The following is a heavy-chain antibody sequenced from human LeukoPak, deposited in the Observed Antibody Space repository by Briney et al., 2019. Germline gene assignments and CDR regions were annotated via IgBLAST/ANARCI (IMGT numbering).Heavy chain of an antibody. CDR2: IYYSGST. CDR3: AREPSPYYYDSSGNAFDI. CDR1: GSSISSGGYY. J-gene: IGHJ3*02. V-gene: IGHV4-31*03. Sequence: PSQTLSLTCTVSGSSISSGGYYWRWIRQHPGKGLEWIGYIYYSGSTYYNPSLKSRVTISVDTSKNQFSLKLSSVTAADTAVYYCAREPSPYYYDSSGNAFDIWGQGTMVTVSS. D-gene: IGHD3-22*01.